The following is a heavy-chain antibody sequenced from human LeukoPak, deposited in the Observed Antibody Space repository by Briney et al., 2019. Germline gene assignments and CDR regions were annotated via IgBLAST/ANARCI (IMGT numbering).Heavy chain of an antibody. CDR3: ARSGSGTYFVDY. CDR1: GGSISSSSYY. V-gene: IGHV4-39*01. D-gene: IGHD3-10*01. J-gene: IGHJ4*02. Sequence: SETLSLTCTVSGGSISSSSYYWGWLRQPPGKGLEWIGSIYFSGSTYYNPSLKSRVTISVDTSNNQYSLTLSSVTAADTAVYYCARSGSGTYFVDYWGQGTLVTVSS. CDR2: IYFSGST.